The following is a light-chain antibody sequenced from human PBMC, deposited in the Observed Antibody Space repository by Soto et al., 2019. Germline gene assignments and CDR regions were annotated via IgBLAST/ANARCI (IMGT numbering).Light chain of an antibody. J-gene: IGKJ5*01. Sequence: EFVLTQSPATVSLSPGERATLSCRASQSVSSYLAWYQQKPGQAPRLLIYGASNRATGIPARFSGTGSGTDFTLTINNLEPEDFAVYYCQVRTNWSIAFGRGTRLEIK. CDR2: GAS. CDR3: QVRTNWSIA. V-gene: IGKV3-11*01. CDR1: QSVSSY.